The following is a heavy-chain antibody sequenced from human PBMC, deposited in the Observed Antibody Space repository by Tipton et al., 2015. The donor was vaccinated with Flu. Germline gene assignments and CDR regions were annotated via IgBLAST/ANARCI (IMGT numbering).Heavy chain of an antibody. V-gene: IGHV4-59*12. CDR3: ARDPATDDYGLGSHFDGMDV. Sequence: TLSLTCTVSGGSISTYYWSWNRQPPGKGLEWIGYIYYSGSTNYNPSLKSRVTISVDTSKNQFSLKLSSVTAADTAVYYCARDPATDDYGLGSHFDGMDVWGQGTTVTVSS. D-gene: IGHD3-10*01. CDR1: GGSISTYY. J-gene: IGHJ6*02. CDR2: IYYSGST.